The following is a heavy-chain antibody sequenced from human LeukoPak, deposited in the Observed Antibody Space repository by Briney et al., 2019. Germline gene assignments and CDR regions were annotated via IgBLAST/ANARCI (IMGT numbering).Heavy chain of an antibody. V-gene: IGHV1-2*02. Sequence: ASVKVSCKASGYTLTDYYMHWVRQAPGQGLEWMGWINVNRGGTNYAQRFQDRVTMTRDTSITTAYMELSRVKSDDTAVYYCARTFIAAAGIGWCDPWGQGTLVTVSS. D-gene: IGHD6-13*01. J-gene: IGHJ5*02. CDR3: ARTFIAAAGIGWCDP. CDR2: INVNRGGT. CDR1: GYTLTDYY.